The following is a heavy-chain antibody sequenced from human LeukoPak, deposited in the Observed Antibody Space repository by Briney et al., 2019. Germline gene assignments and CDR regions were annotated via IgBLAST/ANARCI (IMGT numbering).Heavy chain of an antibody. D-gene: IGHD3-10*01. Sequence: PGRSLRLSCAASGFTFSSYGMHWVRQAPGKGLEWVAVISYDGSNKYYADSVKGRFTISRDNSKNTLYLQMNSLRAEDTAVYYCARDSYGSGVFAFDIWGQGTMVTVSS. CDR3: ARDSYGSGVFAFDI. CDR2: ISYDGSNK. CDR1: GFTFSSYG. J-gene: IGHJ3*02. V-gene: IGHV3-30*03.